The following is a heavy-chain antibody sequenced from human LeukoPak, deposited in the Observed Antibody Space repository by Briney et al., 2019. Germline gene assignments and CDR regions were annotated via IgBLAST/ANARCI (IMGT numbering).Heavy chain of an antibody. CDR3: ARVDCISTSCSPSTYYFDS. CDR2: TSSSGSTI. D-gene: IGHD2-2*01. J-gene: IGHJ4*02. Sequence: GGSLRLSCAASGFTFSDYYMSWIRQAPGKGLEWVSYTSSSGSTIYYADSVKGRFTISRENAKTSLYLQMNSLRAEDTAVYYCARVDCISTSCSPSTYYFDSWGQGTLVTVSS. CDR1: GFTFSDYY. V-gene: IGHV3-11*01.